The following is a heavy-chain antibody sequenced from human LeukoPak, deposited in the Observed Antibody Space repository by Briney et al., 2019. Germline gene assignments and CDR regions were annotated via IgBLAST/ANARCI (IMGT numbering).Heavy chain of an antibody. CDR3: AKDEGQVPGGLVVAGTYYFDY. J-gene: IGHJ4*02. CDR2: INPSGRIT. Sequence: ASVKVSCKASGYTFTSNHIHWVRQAPGQGLEWMGIINPSGRITNYAQKFQGRVTMTSDTSTSTVFMELTSLRSEETAVYYCAKDEGQVPGGLVVAGTYYFDYWGQGTLVTVSS. D-gene: IGHD2-15*01. CDR1: GYTFTSNH. V-gene: IGHV1-46*01.